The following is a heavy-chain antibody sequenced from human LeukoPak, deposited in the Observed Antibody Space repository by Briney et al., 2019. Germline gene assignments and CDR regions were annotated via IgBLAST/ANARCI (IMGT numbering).Heavy chain of an antibody. V-gene: IGHV3-20*04. CDR1: GFTFDDYA. D-gene: IGHD1-26*01. J-gene: IGHJ4*02. Sequence: GGSLRLSCAVSGFTFDDYAMSWVRQAPGKGLEWVSGINWNGDNTGSADSVKGRFTISRDNAKNSLYLEMNSLRAEDTALYYCAATYSGNWEFDYWGQGTLVTVSS. CDR3: AATYSGNWEFDY. CDR2: INWNGDNT.